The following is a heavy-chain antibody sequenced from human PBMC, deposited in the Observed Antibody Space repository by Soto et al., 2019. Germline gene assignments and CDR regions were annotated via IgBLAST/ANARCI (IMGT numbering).Heavy chain of an antibody. CDR1: GGSISSSSYY. V-gene: IGHV4-39*01. D-gene: IGHD5-12*01. Sequence: SETLSLTCTVSGGSISSSSYYWGWIRQPPGKGLEWIGSIYYSGSTYYNPSLKSRVTISVDTSKNQFSLKLSSVTAADTAVYYCARHDGHSASLIGYWGQGTLVTVSS. J-gene: IGHJ4*02. CDR2: IYYSGST. CDR3: ARHDGHSASLIGY.